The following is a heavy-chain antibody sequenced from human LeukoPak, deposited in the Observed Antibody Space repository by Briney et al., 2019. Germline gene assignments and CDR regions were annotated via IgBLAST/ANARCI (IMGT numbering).Heavy chain of an antibody. CDR3: ARCHRYYGSDWYFDL. CDR2: INPSGGST. J-gene: IGHJ2*01. CDR1: GYTFTSYY. Sequence: ASVKVSCKASGYTFTSYYMHWVRQAPGQGLEWMGIINPSGGSTSYAQKFQGRVTMTRDTSTSTVYMELSSLRSEDTAVYYCARCHRYYGSDWYFDLWGRGTLVTVSS. D-gene: IGHD3-10*01. V-gene: IGHV1-46*01.